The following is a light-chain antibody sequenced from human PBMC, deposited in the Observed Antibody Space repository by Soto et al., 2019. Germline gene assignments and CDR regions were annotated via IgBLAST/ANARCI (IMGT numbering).Light chain of an antibody. CDR1: ERIYSAY. Sequence: EVVLTQSPGTLSLSRGERATLSCRASERIYSAYLGWYQKKPGQAPRLLIYGTSSRATVIPDWFSGSGSGTDFTLTISRLEPEDFAVYYCQQYDKSPITFGQGTRLEIK. J-gene: IGKJ5*01. CDR3: QQYDKSPIT. CDR2: GTS. V-gene: IGKV3-20*01.